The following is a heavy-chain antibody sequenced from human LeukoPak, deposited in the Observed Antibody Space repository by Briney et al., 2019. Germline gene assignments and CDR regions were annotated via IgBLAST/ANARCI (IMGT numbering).Heavy chain of an antibody. CDR3: ARDLPSQHPFDY. Sequence: SVKVSCKASGGTFSSYAISWVRQAPGQGLEWMGGIIPIFGTANYAQKFQGRVTITTDESTSTAYMELSSLRSEDTAVYYCARDLPSQHPFDYWGQGTLVTVSS. CDR1: GGTFSSYA. CDR2: IIPIFGTA. D-gene: IGHD2-21*01. J-gene: IGHJ4*02. V-gene: IGHV1-69*05.